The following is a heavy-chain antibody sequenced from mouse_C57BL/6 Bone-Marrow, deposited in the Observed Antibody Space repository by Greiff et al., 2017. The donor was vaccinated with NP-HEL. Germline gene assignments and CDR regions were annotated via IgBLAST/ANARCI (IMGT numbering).Heavy chain of an antibody. CDR2: IRNKANGYTT. Sequence: EVKLMESGGGLVQPGGSLSLSCAASGFTFTDYHMSWVRQPPGKALEWLGFIRNKANGYTTEYSASVKGRFTISRDNSQSILYLQMNALRAEDSATYYCARDGYFDVWGTGTTVTVSS. J-gene: IGHJ1*03. CDR1: GFTFTDYH. CDR3: ARDGYFDV. V-gene: IGHV7-3*01.